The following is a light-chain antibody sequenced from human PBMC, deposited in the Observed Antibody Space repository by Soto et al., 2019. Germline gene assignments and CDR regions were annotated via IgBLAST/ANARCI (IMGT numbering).Light chain of an antibody. V-gene: IGLV2-14*01. CDR3: SSYTSSSTYV. CDR1: SSDVGGHNY. Sequence: QSLLTQPASVSVSPGQSLTVSCTGTSSDVGGHNYVSWYQQHPGRAPKLMIYEVSNRPSGVSNRFSGSKSGNTASLTISGLQPEDEADYYCSSYTSSSTYVFGTGTKVT. J-gene: IGLJ1*01. CDR2: EVS.